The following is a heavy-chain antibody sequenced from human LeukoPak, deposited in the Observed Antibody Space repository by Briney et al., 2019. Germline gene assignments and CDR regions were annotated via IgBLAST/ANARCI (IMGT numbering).Heavy chain of an antibody. D-gene: IGHD2-2*01. Sequence: SETLSLTCTVSGGSISSSSYYWGWIRQPPGKGLEWIGYIYYSGSTNYNPSLKSRVTISVDTSKNQFSLKLSSVTAADTAVYYCARISGSTRRGAFDIWGQGTMVTVSS. CDR3: ARISGSTRRGAFDI. J-gene: IGHJ3*02. V-gene: IGHV4-61*05. CDR1: GGSISSSSYY. CDR2: IYYSGST.